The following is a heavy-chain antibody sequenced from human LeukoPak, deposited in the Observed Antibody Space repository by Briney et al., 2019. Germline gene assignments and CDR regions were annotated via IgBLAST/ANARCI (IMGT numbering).Heavy chain of an antibody. J-gene: IGHJ5*02. D-gene: IGHD1-7*01. CDR2: IYHIGST. CDR1: GGSISSGGYY. CDR3: ARGSKLLEVRAGWFDP. Sequence: SQTLSLTCTVSGGSISSGGYYWSWIRQPPEKGLEWIGYIYHIGSTYYNPSLKSRVTISVDTSKNQFSLKLSSATAADTAVYYCARGSKLLEVRAGWFDPWGQGTLVTVSS. V-gene: IGHV4-30-2*01.